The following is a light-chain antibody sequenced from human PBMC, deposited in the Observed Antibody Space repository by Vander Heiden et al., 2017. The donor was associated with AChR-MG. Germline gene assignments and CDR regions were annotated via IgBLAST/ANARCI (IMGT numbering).Light chain of an antibody. V-gene: IGKV1-39*01. J-gene: IGKJ1*01. CDR1: QSINTY. CDR2: AAS. Sequence: DIQMTQSPSSLSASVGDRVTITCRASQSINTYLNWYQQRPGKAPNLLIYAASSLQSGVPSRFSGSGSGTDFTLSISSLQPEDFATYYCQQSDSTPRTFGQGTKVEIK. CDR3: QQSDSTPRT.